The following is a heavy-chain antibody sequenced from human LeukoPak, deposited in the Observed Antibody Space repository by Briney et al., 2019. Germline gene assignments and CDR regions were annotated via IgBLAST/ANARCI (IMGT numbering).Heavy chain of an antibody. Sequence: SETLSLTCSVSGDSINSYFWSWIRQPPGKGLEWIGHISYSGSTEYNPSLKSRVTISLGTSENRFSLKLSSVTAADTAVYYCARGDLEMATINFDYWGQGTLVTVSS. CDR2: ISYSGST. CDR1: GDSINSYF. D-gene: IGHD5-24*01. J-gene: IGHJ4*02. CDR3: ARGDLEMATINFDY. V-gene: IGHV4-59*01.